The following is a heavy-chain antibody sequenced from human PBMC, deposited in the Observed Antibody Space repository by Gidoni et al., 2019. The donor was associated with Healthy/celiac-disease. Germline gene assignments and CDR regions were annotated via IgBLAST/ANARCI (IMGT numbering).Heavy chain of an antibody. Sequence: GGLIQPGGSLRLSCAASGFTVSSNYMSWVRQAPGKGLEWFSVIYSGGSTYYADSVKGRFTISRDNSKNTLYLQMNSLRAEDTAVYYCARLYGDYVDWYFDLWGRGTLVTVSS. CDR1: GFTVSSNY. J-gene: IGHJ2*01. D-gene: IGHD4-17*01. CDR3: ARLYGDYVDWYFDL. V-gene: IGHV3-53*01. CDR2: IYSGGST.